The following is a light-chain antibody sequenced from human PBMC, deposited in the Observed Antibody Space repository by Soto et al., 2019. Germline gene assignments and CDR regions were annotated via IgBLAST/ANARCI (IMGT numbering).Light chain of an antibody. CDR1: TNDIGAFDY. J-gene: IGLJ2*01. V-gene: IGLV2-14*01. Sequence: QSALTQPASVSASPGQSISISCTVTTNDIGAFDYVSWYQQHPGKAPKLIIYEIFNRPSGVSHRFSGSKSGNSASLTISGLQAEDEADYYCSSYTTNNAHVFGGGTK. CDR2: EIF. CDR3: SSYTTNNAHV.